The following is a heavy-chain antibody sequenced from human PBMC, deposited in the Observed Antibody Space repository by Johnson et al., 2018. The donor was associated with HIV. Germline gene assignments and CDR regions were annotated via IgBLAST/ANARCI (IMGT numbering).Heavy chain of an antibody. D-gene: IGHD3-3*01. CDR1: GFTFSSYA. CDR2: ISGSGGST. V-gene: IGHV3-23*04. CDR3: AKLWGRDPDNFWSGPTFDI. Sequence: MLLVESGGGVVRPGGSLRLSCAASGFTFSSYAMSWVRQAPGKGLEWVSAISGSGGSTYYADSVKGRFTISRDNSKNTLSLQMNGLRAEDTAVYYCAKLWGRDPDNFWSGPTFDIWGQGTMVTVSS. J-gene: IGHJ3*02.